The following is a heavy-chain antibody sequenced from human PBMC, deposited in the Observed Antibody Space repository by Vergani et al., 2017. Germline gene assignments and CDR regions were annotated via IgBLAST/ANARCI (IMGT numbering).Heavy chain of an antibody. J-gene: IGHJ4*02. V-gene: IGHV3-9*01. CDR3: ARDWPDYYGSGSPTLY. CDR1: GFTFDDYA. D-gene: IGHD3-10*01. CDR2: ISWNSGSI. Sequence: EVQLVESGGGLVQPGRSLRLSCAASGFTFDDYAMHWVRQAPGKGLEWVSGISWNSGSIGYADSVKGRFTISRDNAKNSLYLQMNSLRAEDTAVYYCARDWPDYYGSGSPTLYWGQGTLVTVSS.